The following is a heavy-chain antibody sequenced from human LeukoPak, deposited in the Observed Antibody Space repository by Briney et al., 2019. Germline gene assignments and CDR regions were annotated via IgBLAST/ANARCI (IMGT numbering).Heavy chain of an antibody. CDR1: GYTITEYY. V-gene: IGHV1-2*02. CDR2: INPNSGGT. J-gene: IGHJ5*02. CDR3: ARGIAAAGGRWFDP. D-gene: IGHD6-13*01. Sequence: GASVKVSCKASGYTITEYYMHWERQAPGQGLEWMGWINPNSGGTNYAQQFQGRVTMTRDTSISTAYMELSNLRSDDTAVYYCARGIAAAGGRWFDPWGQGTLVTVSS.